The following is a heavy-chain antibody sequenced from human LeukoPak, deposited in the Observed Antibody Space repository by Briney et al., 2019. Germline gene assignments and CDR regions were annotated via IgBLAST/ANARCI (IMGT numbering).Heavy chain of an antibody. D-gene: IGHD2-8*01. CDR2: IYPRDSDT. J-gene: IGHJ6*03. CDR1: GYSFTSYR. CDR3: ARSWVNGSVYYMDV. V-gene: IGHV5-51*01. Sequence: GESLKIFCKGSGYSFTSYRIGWVRQMPGKGLEWIGIIYPRDSDTRYRPSFQGQVTISDDKSISTAYLQWSSLKASDTAMYYCARSWVNGSVYYMDVWGKGNTVTVSS.